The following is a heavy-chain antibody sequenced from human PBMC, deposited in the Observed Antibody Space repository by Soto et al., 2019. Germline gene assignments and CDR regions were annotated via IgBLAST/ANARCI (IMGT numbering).Heavy chain of an antibody. D-gene: IGHD3-22*01. Sequence: SGTLCLTCAVYGGSFSGYYWRWIRQPPGKGLEWIGEINHSGSTNYNPSLKSRVTISVDTSKNQFSLKLSSVTAADTAVYYCARRNRLYYCDSRSWFDYWGQRTLGT. CDR3: ARRNRLYYCDSRSWFDY. CDR2: INHSGST. V-gene: IGHV4-34*01. CDR1: GGSFSGYY. J-gene: IGHJ4*02.